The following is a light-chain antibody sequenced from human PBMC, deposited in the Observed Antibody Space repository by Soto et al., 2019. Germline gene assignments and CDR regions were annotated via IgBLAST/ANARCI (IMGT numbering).Light chain of an antibody. CDR1: QDIKKF. CDR3: QKYDRAPAM. V-gene: IGKV1-27*01. CDR2: AAS. J-gene: IGKJ1*01. Sequence: DIQLTQSPSSLSASLGDRVTMTCRASQDIKKFLAWYQQRPGKVPDLLIYAASTLRSGVPSRFSGNASGTDFSFTISILQPEDVATYYCQKYDRAPAMFGQGTKVDIK.